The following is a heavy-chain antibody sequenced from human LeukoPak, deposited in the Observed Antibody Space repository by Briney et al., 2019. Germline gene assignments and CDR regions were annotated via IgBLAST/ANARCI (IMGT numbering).Heavy chain of an antibody. CDR1: GFTFSSYS. V-gene: IGHV3-48*04. D-gene: IGHD5-18*01. Sequence: GGSLRLSCAASGFTFSSYSMNWVRQAPGKGGEWLSYINSRSSTIYYADSVKGRFTISRDNAKNSLYLQMNSLRAQDTAVYYCARENRGYSYGAFDYWGQGTLVTVSS. CDR3: ARENRGYSYGAFDY. CDR2: INSRSSTI. J-gene: IGHJ4*02.